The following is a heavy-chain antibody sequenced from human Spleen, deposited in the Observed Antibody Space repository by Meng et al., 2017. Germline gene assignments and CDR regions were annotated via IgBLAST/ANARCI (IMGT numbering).Heavy chain of an antibody. CDR2: INPKTGFR. V-gene: IGHV1-2*06. Sequence: QVQLVQSGSELKKPGASVKVSCKASGYTFTGYYMHWVRQAPGQGPEWMGRINPKTGFRNYARKFQGRVTMTRDTSINTVYMELISLRSDDTAVYYCARDLEDYPEPNWFDPWGQGTLVTVSS. D-gene: IGHD4-11*01. J-gene: IGHJ5*02. CDR3: ARDLEDYPEPNWFDP. CDR1: GYTFTGYY.